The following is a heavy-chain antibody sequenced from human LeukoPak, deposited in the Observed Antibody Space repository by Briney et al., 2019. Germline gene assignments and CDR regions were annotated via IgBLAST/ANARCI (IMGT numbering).Heavy chain of an antibody. D-gene: IGHD3-22*01. CDR1: GGSISSYY. CDR2: IYYSGST. J-gene: IGHJ4*02. V-gene: IGHV4-59*01. Sequence: SETLSLTCTVSGGSISSYYWSWIRQPPGKGLEWIGYIYYSGSTNYNPSLKSRVTISVDTSKNQFSLKLSSVTAADTAVYYCARGVLDYYDSSGYYTLPFDYWGQGTLVTVSS. CDR3: ARGVLDYYDSSGYYTLPFDY.